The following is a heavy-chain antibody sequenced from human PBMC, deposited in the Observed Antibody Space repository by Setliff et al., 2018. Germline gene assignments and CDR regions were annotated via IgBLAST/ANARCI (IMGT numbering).Heavy chain of an antibody. V-gene: IGHV3-20*04. CDR2: IHWNGGSP. D-gene: IGHD3-16*01. CDR3: ARVGWELIRYFDY. Sequence: GGSLRLSCAASGFTFDDYDVSWVRQPPGKGLEWVSGIHWNGGSPDYADSVKGRFTISRDNAKNSLYLQMNSLRAEDTAVYYCARVGWELIRYFDYWGQGTLVTVSS. J-gene: IGHJ4*02. CDR1: GFTFDDYD.